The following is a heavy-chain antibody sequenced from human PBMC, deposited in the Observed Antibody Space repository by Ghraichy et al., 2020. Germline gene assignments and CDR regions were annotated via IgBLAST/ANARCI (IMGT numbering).Heavy chain of an antibody. Sequence: SETLSLTCAVYGGSFSGYYWSWIRQPPGKGLEWIGEINHSGSTNYNPSLKSRVTISVDTSKNQFSLKLSSVTAADTAVYYCASLYGYYYYYGMDVWGQGTTVTVSS. CDR2: INHSGST. J-gene: IGHJ6*02. V-gene: IGHV4-34*01. CDR3: ASLYGYYYYYGMDV. D-gene: IGHD2/OR15-2a*01. CDR1: GGSFSGYY.